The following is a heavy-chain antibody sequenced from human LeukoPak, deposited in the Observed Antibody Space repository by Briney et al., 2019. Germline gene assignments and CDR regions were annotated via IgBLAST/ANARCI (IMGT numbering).Heavy chain of an antibody. V-gene: IGHV4-59*08. CDR2: FYYSGST. CDR3: ARHIGYCTTSTCQSWFDP. J-gene: IGHJ5*02. CDR1: GGSINNYY. Sequence: LETLSLTCTVSGGSINNYYWSWIRQPPGKGLEWIGYFYYSGSTNYNPSLKSRVSISLDTSKNQFSLKLTSVTAADTAVYYCARHIGYCTTSTCQSWFDPWGQGTLVTVSS. D-gene: IGHD2-2*03.